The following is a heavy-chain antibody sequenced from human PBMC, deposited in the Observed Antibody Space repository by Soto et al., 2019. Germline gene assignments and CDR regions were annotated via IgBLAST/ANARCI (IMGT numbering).Heavy chain of an antibody. CDR2: IYYSGST. J-gene: IGHJ6*02. D-gene: IGHD5-12*01. Sequence: SETLSLTCTVSGGSISSYYWSWIRQPPGKGLEWIGYIYYSGSTNYNPSLKGRFTISRDNAKNSLYLQMNSLRAEDTAVYYCARDPSIVATTGTYYYYYGMDVWGQGTTVTVSS. CDR1: GGSISSYY. V-gene: IGHV4-59*12. CDR3: ARDPSIVATTGTYYYYYGMDV.